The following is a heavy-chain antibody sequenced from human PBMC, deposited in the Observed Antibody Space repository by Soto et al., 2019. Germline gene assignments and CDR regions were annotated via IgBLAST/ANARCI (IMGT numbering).Heavy chain of an antibody. Sequence: SETLSLTCTVSGGSISSYYWSWIRQPPGKGLEWIGYIYYSGSTNYNPSLKSRVTISVDTSKNQFSLKLSSVTAADTAVYYCARHSPNYDILTGYYPPHFDYWGQGTLVTVSS. J-gene: IGHJ4*02. D-gene: IGHD3-9*01. V-gene: IGHV4-59*08. CDR2: IYYSGST. CDR1: GGSISSYY. CDR3: ARHSPNYDILTGYYPPHFDY.